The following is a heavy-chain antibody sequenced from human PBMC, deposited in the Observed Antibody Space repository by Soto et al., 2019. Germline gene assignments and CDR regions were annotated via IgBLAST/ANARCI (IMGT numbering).Heavy chain of an antibody. D-gene: IGHD6-19*01. CDR3: ARVRSGWGIDY. V-gene: IGHV4-30-2*01. J-gene: IGHJ4*02. Sequence: QLQLQESGSGLVKPSQTLSLTCAVSGGSISSGGYSWSWIRQPPGKGLEYIGYIYHSGSTHYNPSIKSGVTIPVDRSKNQFSLKLSSVTAADTAVYYCARVRSGWGIDYWGQGTLVTVSS. CDR2: IYHSGST. CDR1: GGSISSGGYS.